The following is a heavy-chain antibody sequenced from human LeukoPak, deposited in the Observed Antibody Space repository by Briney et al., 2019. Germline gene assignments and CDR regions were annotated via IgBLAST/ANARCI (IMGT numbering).Heavy chain of an antibody. V-gene: IGHV3-30*18. CDR2: ISYDGSNK. Sequence: GGSLRLSCAASGFTFSSYGMHWVRQAPGKGLEWVAVISYDGSNKYYADSVKGRFTISRDNSKNTLYLQMNSLRAEDTAVYYCAKDKIEDAFDIWGQGTMVTVSS. J-gene: IGHJ3*02. D-gene: IGHD2/OR15-2a*01. CDR1: GFTFSSYG. CDR3: AKDKIEDAFDI.